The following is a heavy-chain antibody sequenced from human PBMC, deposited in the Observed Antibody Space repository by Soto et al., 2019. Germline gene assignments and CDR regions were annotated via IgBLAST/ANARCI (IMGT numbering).Heavy chain of an antibody. J-gene: IGHJ5*02. D-gene: IGHD3-22*01. CDR1: GDSISDSTYY. CDR2: IFYSGGT. V-gene: IGHV4-39*01. CDR3: ARQSTGYYSGWFHP. Sequence: QLQLQESGPGLVKPSETLSLTCTVSGDSISDSTYYWAWIRQPPGKGLEWIGSIFYSGGTFYNPSRKSRVTLSVDTSKNQFSLRLSSVTAADMAVYYCARQSTGYYSGWFHPWGQGTLVTVSS.